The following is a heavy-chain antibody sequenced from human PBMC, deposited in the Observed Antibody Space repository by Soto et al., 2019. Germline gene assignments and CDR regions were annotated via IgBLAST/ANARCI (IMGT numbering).Heavy chain of an antibody. CDR3: ARETGYCSGGSCYPNWFDP. CDR1: GGSISSYY. D-gene: IGHD2-15*01. J-gene: IGHJ5*02. V-gene: IGHV4-59*01. CDR2: IYYSGST. Sequence: KSSETLSLTCTVSGGSISSYYWSWIRQPPGKGLEWIGYIYYSGSTNYNPSLKSRVTISVDTSKNQFSLKLSSVTAADTAVYYCARETGYCSGGSCYPNWFDPWGQRTLVTVSS.